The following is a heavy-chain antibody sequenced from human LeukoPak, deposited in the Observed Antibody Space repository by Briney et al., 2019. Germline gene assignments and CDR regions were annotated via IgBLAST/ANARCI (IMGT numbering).Heavy chain of an antibody. CDR3: AKTRLGNPGAFDI. V-gene: IGHV3-21*04. Sequence: GGSLRLSCAASGFTFSSYRMNWVRQAPGKGLEWVSSISSSSSYIYYADSVKGRFTISRENAKNSLYLQMNSLRAEDTAVYYCAKTRLGNPGAFDIWGQGTMVTVSS. CDR2: ISSSSSYI. D-gene: IGHD3-10*01. J-gene: IGHJ3*02. CDR1: GFTFSSYR.